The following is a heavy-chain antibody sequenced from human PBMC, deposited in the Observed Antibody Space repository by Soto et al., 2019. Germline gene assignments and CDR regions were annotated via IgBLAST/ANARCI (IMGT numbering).Heavy chain of an antibody. V-gene: IGHV4-30-4*01. CDR1: GGSISSGDYY. J-gene: IGHJ5*02. CDR3: ARYCSGGSCYAYNWFDP. CDR2: IYYSGST. Sequence: PSETLSLTCTVSGGSISSGDYYWSWIRQPPGKGLEWIGYIYYSGSTYYNPSLKSRVTISVDTSKNQFSLKLSSVTAADTAVYYCARYCSGGSCYAYNWFDPWGQGTLVTVSS. D-gene: IGHD2-15*01.